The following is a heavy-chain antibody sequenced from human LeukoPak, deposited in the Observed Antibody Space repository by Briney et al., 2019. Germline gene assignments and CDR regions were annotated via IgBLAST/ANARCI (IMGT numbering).Heavy chain of an antibody. V-gene: IGHV1-8*01. CDR2: MNPNSGRT. CDR1: GYSFISFD. D-gene: IGHD5-12*01. Sequence: ASVKVSCTASGYSFISFDFNWVRQAPGQGLEWLGWMNPNSGRTGYEQKFQGRVYMNTDTSISTAYMELSKLGSEDTAVYYCTRNLARTGDFDYWGQGTLVTVSS. CDR3: TRNLARTGDFDY. J-gene: IGHJ4*02.